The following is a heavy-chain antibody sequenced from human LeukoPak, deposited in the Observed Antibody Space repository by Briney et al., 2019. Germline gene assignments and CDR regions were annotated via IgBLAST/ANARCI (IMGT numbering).Heavy chain of an antibody. CDR3: AKTAGWLRFSS. V-gene: IGHV3-23*01. CDR2: ISGSGGST. Sequence: GGSLRLSCAASGFPFSSYAMSGFRRAPGKGLEWVSAISGSGGSTYYADSVKGRFTISRDNSKNTLYLQMNSLRAEDTAVYYCAKTAGWLRFSSGGQGTLVTVSS. D-gene: IGHD5-12*01. CDR1: GFPFSSYA. J-gene: IGHJ4*02.